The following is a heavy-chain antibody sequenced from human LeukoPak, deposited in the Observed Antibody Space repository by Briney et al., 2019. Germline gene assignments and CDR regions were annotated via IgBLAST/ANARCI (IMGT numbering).Heavy chain of an antibody. CDR2: IFTSGST. CDR3: ASTLRKGYNWYSFQF. D-gene: IGHD5-24*01. Sequence: SETLSLTCNVSGASISSNKYYWTWIRQHPGKGLEWIGYIFTSGSTHSNPSLKSRVAASVDPSKNQFSLKMTSVTAADTAVYYCASTLRKGYNWYSFQFWGPGTLVTVSS. V-gene: IGHV4-31*03. CDR1: GASISSNKYY. J-gene: IGHJ4*02.